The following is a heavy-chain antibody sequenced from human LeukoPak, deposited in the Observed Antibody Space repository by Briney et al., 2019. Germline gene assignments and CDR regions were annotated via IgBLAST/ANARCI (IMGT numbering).Heavy chain of an antibody. CDR3: ARDESGFAGY. CDR1: GYTFTSYY. D-gene: IGHD3-10*01. V-gene: IGHV1-46*01. Sequence: GASVTVSCKASGYTFTSYYMHWVRQAPGQGLEWMGIINPSGGSTSYAQKFQGRVTMTRDTSTSTVYMELSSLRSEDTALYYCARDESGFAGYWGQGTLVTVSS. J-gene: IGHJ4*02. CDR2: INPSGGST.